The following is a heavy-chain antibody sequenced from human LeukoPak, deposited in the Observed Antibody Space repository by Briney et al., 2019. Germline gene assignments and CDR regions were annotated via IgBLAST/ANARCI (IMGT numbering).Heavy chain of an antibody. CDR2: FSGTGGGT. J-gene: IGHJ4*02. D-gene: IGHD6-13*01. Sequence: GGTLRLSCAASGFTVSSYGMTWVRQAPGKGLEWVSSFSGTGGGTYYADSVKGRFTISRDNSKNTLYLQMNSLRGEDTAVYYCAKVVRSSSWYFDYWGQGTLVTVSS. V-gene: IGHV3-23*01. CDR3: AKVVRSSSWYFDY. CDR1: GFTVSSYG.